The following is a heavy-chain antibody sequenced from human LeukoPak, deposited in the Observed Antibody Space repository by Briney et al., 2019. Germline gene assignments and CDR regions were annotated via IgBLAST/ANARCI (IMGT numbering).Heavy chain of an antibody. V-gene: IGHV1-46*01. Sequence: ASVKVSCKASGYTFTSYYLYWVRQAPRQGLEWMGVINPSGGSTTSAQKFQGRVTMTRDPSTSTVYMELRSLRSEDTAVYYCARGPGPADDGGGYCFDYWGQGTLVTVSS. CDR3: ARGPGPADDGGGYCFDY. CDR2: INPSGGST. D-gene: IGHD3-22*01. J-gene: IGHJ4*02. CDR1: GYTFTSYY.